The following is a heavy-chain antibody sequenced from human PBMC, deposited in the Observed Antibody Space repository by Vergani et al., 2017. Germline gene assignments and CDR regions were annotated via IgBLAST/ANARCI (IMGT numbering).Heavy chain of an antibody. V-gene: IGHV4-39*01. D-gene: IGHD3-22*01. Sequence: QLQLQESCPGLVKPSETLSLTCTVSGGSITYGAFYWGWIRQSPGKGLEWIGSIYYSENKFYNPSLESRVTLSIDTTKNQFSLKLKSVTAADTAVYYCARCFRDEGMIYGGTVENWFDPWGQGTLVTVSS. CDR3: ARCFRDEGMIYGGTVENWFDP. CDR2: IYYSENK. CDR1: GGSITYGAFY. J-gene: IGHJ5*02.